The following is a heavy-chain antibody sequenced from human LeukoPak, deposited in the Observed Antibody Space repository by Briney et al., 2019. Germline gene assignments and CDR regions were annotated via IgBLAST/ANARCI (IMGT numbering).Heavy chain of an antibody. V-gene: IGHV1-2*02. CDR2: INPNSGGT. D-gene: IGHD2-2*01. Sequence: ASVKVSCKASGYTFTGYYMHWVRQAPGQGLEWMGCINPNSGGTNYAQKFQGRVTMTRDTSISTAYMELSRLRSDDTAVYYCARENFIVVVPAAIGEHNWFDPWGQGTLVTVSS. CDR1: GYTFTGYY. CDR3: ARENFIVVVPAAIGEHNWFDP. J-gene: IGHJ5*02.